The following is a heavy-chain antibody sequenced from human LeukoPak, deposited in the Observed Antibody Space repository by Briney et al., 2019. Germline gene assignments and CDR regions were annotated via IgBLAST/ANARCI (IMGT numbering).Heavy chain of an antibody. V-gene: IGHV3-7*03. CDR2: IKEDGSKK. CDR3: ATPLDYRDSSGFHQGGD. J-gene: IGHJ4*02. CDR1: GFTFSGHW. D-gene: IGHD3-22*01. Sequence: GGSLRLSCAASGFTFSGHWMTWVRQAPGKGLEWVANIKEDGSKKNYVDSVKGRFTISRDNAKNSLYLQMTSLRAEDTAMYYCATPLDYRDSSGFHQGGDWGQGTLVTVSS.